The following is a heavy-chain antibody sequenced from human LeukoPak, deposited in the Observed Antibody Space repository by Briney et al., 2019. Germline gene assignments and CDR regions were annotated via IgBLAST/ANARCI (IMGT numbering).Heavy chain of an antibody. V-gene: IGHV3-20*04. J-gene: IGHJ3*02. D-gene: IGHD1-26*01. CDR3: ARLGVGATRDAFDI. CDR1: GFTFDDYG. CDR2: INWNGGST. Sequence: GGSLRLSCAASGFTFDDYGMSWVRQAPGKGLEWVSGINWNGGSTGYADSVKGRFTISRDNAKNSLYLQMNSLRAEDTALYYCARLGVGATRDAFDIWGQGTMVTVSS.